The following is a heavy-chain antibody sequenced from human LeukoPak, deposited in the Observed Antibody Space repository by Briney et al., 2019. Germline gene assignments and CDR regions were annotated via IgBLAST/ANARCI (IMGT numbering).Heavy chain of an antibody. CDR1: GYSFTSYW. V-gene: IGHV5-10-1*01. CDR2: SNPSDSNT. D-gene: IGHD1-1*01. J-gene: IGHJ4*02. CDR3: ARHRGTNDY. Sequence: GEPLRISCKGSGYSFTSYWISWVRQMPGKGLECMGRSNPSDSNTNYRPSFQGHVTISADKSISSAYLQWSSLKASDTAMYYCARHRGTNDYWGQGTLVTV.